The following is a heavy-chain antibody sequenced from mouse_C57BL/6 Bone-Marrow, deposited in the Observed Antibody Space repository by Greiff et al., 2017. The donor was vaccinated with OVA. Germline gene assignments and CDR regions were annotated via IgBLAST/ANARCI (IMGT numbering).Heavy chain of an antibody. Sequence: LVESGAELVRPGASVKLSCKASGYTFTDYYINWVKQRPGQGLEWIARIYPGSGNTYYNEKFKGKATLTAEKSSSTAYMQLSSLTSEDSAVYFCARNEYDGVPFAYWGQGTLVTVSA. CDR3: ARNEYDGVPFAY. D-gene: IGHD2-4*01. V-gene: IGHV1-76*01. CDR2: IYPGSGNT. J-gene: IGHJ3*01. CDR1: GYTFTDYY.